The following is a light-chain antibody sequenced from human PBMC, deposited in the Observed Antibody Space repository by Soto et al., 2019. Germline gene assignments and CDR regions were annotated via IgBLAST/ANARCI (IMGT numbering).Light chain of an antibody. V-gene: IGKV1-39*01. J-gene: IGKJ2*01. CDR3: QHSYSTPYT. Sequence: DIQMTQSPSSLSASVGDRVTITCRASQSISSYLNWYQQKPWKAPKLLIYAASSLQSGVPSRFSGSGSGTDFTLTSSRLQPEDFATYYCQHSYSTPYTFGQGTKLEIK. CDR1: QSISSY. CDR2: AAS.